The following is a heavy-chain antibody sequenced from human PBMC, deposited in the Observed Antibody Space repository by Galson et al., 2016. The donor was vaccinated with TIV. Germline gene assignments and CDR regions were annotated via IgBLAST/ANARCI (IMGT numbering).Heavy chain of an antibody. Sequence: SCKASGYTFTSFDISWIRQAPGQGLEWMGWMSPSNGNTGYAQKFRGRITMTRHPSTTTVYMELSGLTSEDTAVYYCARGHYYDSSGYSFDFWGQGTLVTVSS. V-gene: IGHV1-8*01. CDR2: MSPSNGNT. D-gene: IGHD3-22*01. CDR3: ARGHYYDSSGYSFDF. CDR1: GYTFTSFD. J-gene: IGHJ4*02.